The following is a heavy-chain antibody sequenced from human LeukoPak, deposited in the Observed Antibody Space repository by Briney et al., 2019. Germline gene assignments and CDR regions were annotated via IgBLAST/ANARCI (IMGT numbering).Heavy chain of an antibody. CDR3: ARAWTGDY. J-gene: IGHJ4*02. D-gene: IGHD3/OR15-3a*01. CDR2: IYPNGRT. CDR1: GLSASDNY. V-gene: IGHV3-53*01. Sequence: GGSLRLSCAASGLSASDNYMTWVRQAPGKGLDWVSIIYPNGRTYYADSVKGRFTISRDNSKNTLNLQMNSLRVEDTAVYYCARAWTGDYWGQGTLVTVSS.